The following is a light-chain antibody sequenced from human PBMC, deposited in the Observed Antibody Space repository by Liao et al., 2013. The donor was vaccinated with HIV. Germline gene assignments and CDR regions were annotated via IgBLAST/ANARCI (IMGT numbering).Light chain of an antibody. V-gene: IGLV3-1*01. CDR2: SDS. J-gene: IGLJ2*01. CDR1: KLGDKY. Sequence: SYELTQPPSVSVSPGQTASITCSGDKLGDKYASWYQQKPGQSPVLVIYSDSDRPSGIPERFSGSNSGNTATLTISGTQAMDEADYYCQAWDSSVVFGGGTRLTVL. CDR3: QAWDSSVV.